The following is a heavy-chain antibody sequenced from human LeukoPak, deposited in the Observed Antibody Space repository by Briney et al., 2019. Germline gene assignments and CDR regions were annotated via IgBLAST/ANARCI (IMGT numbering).Heavy chain of an antibody. J-gene: IGHJ5*02. V-gene: IGHV3-23*01. Sequence: GGSLRLSCAASGFTFSSYAMSWVRQAPGKGLEWVSAISGSGGSTYYADSVKGRFTISRDNSKNTLYLQMNSLRAEDTAVYYCANSLDSSSWYYRFDPWGQGTLVTVSS. D-gene: IGHD6-13*01. CDR3: ANSLDSSSWYYRFDP. CDR2: ISGSGGST. CDR1: GFTFSSYA.